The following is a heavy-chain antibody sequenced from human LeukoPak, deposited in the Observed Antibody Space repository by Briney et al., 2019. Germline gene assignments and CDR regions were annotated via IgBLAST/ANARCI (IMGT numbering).Heavy chain of an antibody. CDR3: AKRKSSGTYLGFDY. CDR1: GFTFSSNA. J-gene: IGHJ4*02. V-gene: IGHV3-23*01. D-gene: IGHD1-26*01. CDR2: IGDSGGST. Sequence: GGSLRLSCAASGFTFSSNAMSWVRQAPGKGLEWVSDIGDSGGSTYYVDSVKGRFTISRDNSRNTLYLQMNSLRAEDTAMYYCAKRKSSGTYLGFDYWGQGTLVTVSS.